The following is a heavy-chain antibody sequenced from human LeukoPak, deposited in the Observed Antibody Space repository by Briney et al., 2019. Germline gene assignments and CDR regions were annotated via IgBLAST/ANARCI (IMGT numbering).Heavy chain of an antibody. V-gene: IGHV4-4*07. Sequence: SETLSLTCTVSRGSISSYYWSWIRQPAGKGLEWIGRIYTSGSTNYNPSLKSRVTMSVDTSKNQFSLKLSSVTAADTAVYYCARDVTGYYDILTGYYNSNWFDPWGQGTLVTVSS. CDR1: RGSISSYY. J-gene: IGHJ5*02. D-gene: IGHD3-9*01. CDR3: ARDVTGYYDILTGYYNSNWFDP. CDR2: IYTSGST.